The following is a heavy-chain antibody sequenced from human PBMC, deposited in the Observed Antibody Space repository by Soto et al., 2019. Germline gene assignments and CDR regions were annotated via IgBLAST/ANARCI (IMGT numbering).Heavy chain of an antibody. CDR2: VGHSGSS. V-gene: IGHV4-34*01. D-gene: IGHD3-3*01. J-gene: IGHJ5*02. CDR3: ARVRDWFDP. Sequence: SGTLSLTCVVYDGSLTEYHWSWVRQTPGKGLEWIGEVGHSGSSNYNPSLKSRVTISVDTPKNQFSLRLTSVTAADTAVYYCARVRDWFDPWGQGTPVTVSS. CDR1: DGSLTEYH.